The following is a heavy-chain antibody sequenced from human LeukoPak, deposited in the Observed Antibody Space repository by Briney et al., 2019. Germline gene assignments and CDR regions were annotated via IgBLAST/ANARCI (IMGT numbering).Heavy chain of an antibody. CDR2: INHSGST. V-gene: IGHV4-34*01. CDR3: ARGFGDYYDSSRRPKVMDV. CDR1: GGSFSGYY. D-gene: IGHD3-22*01. Sequence: SETLSLTCAVYGGSFSGYYWSWIRQPPGKGLEWIGEINHSGSTNYNPSLKSRVTISVDTSKNQFSLKLSSVTAADTAVYYCARGFGDYYDSSRRPKVMDVWGQGTTVTVSS. J-gene: IGHJ6*02.